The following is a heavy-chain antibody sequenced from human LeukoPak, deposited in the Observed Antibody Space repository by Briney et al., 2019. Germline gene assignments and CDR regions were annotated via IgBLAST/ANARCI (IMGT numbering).Heavy chain of an antibody. V-gene: IGHV3-48*01. D-gene: IGHD5-18*01. CDR3: ARTAMAWELDY. J-gene: IGHJ4*02. Sequence: GGSLRLSCAASGFTFSSYSMNWVRQAPGKGLEWVSYISSSSSTIYYADSVKGRFTISRDNAKNSLYLQMNSLRAEDTAVYYCARTAMAWELDYWGQGTLVTVSS. CDR1: GFTFSSYS. CDR2: ISSSSSTI.